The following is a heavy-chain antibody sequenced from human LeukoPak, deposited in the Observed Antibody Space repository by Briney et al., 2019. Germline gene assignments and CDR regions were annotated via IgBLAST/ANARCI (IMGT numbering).Heavy chain of an antibody. CDR1: GFTFNTYA. J-gene: IGHJ4*02. CDR3: AKAPAASCIGSNCYHFDW. V-gene: IGHV3-23*01. D-gene: IGHD2-15*01. Sequence: GGSLRLSCAASGFTFNTYAMSWVRQAPGKRLEWVSAISASDPGTYYADSVKGRFTISGDNSKNTLFLQMNSLRAEDTAVYYCAKAPAASCIGSNCYHFDWWGQGTLVTVPS. CDR2: ISASDPGT.